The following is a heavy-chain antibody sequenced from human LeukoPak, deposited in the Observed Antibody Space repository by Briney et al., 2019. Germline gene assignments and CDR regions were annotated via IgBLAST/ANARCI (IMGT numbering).Heavy chain of an antibody. CDR1: GGSISSDNW. D-gene: IGHD3-10*01. V-gene: IGHV4-4*02. CDR2: IYHSGST. CDR3: ARRGYSGSASYSFDY. Sequence: PSETPSLTCAVSGGSISSDNWWSWVRQPPGKGLEWIGEIYHSGSTNYNPSLQSRVTISVDKSENQFSLKLNSVTAADTAVYYCARRGYSGSASYSFDYWGQGTLVTVSS. J-gene: IGHJ4*02.